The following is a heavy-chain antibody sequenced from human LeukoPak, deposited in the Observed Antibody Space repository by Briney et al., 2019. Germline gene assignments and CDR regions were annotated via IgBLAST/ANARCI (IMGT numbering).Heavy chain of an antibody. V-gene: IGHV4-39*07. Sequence: SETLSLTCTVSGGSISSSSYYWGWIRQPPGKGLEWIGSIYYSGSTYYNPSLKGRVTISVDTSKNQFSLKLSSVTAADTAVYYCARDLDIVVVPAAIRGSAWFDPWGQGTLVTVSS. CDR3: ARDLDIVVVPAAIRGSAWFDP. D-gene: IGHD2-2*01. J-gene: IGHJ5*02. CDR2: IYYSGST. CDR1: GGSISSSSYY.